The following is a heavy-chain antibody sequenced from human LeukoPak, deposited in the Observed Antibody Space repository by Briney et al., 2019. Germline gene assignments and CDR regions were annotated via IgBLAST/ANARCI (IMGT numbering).Heavy chain of an antibody. Sequence: SETLSLTCTVSDEVITSNNWWSWVRQSPGKGLEWIGEIFHSGTTRYKAPLESRVTMLLDKSKNQFSLKLSSVTAADTAVYYCASPYSSSWYAGDYWGQGTLVTVSS. J-gene: IGHJ4*02. CDR2: IFHSGTT. D-gene: IGHD6-13*01. CDR3: ASPYSSSWYAGDY. CDR1: DEVITSNNW. V-gene: IGHV4-4*02.